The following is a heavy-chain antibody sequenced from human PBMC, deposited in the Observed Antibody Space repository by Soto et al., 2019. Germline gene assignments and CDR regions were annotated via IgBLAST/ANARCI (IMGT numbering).Heavy chain of an antibody. J-gene: IGHJ5*02. Sequence: SETLSLTCTVSGGSITNNYWTWIRQPPGKGLEWIGYIYYSGSTNYNPSLKSRVTILIDTSKNEFSLKLSSVTAADTAVYYCAGASSSGWSDWFDPWGQGTLVTVSS. V-gene: IGHV4-59*01. CDR1: GGSITNNY. CDR2: IYYSGST. CDR3: AGASSSGWSDWFDP. D-gene: IGHD6-19*01.